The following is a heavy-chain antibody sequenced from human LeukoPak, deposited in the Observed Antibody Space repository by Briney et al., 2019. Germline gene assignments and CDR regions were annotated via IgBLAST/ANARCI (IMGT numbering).Heavy chain of an antibody. V-gene: IGHV1-69*04. J-gene: IGHJ4*02. CDR3: ARERVVVTATSYYFDY. Sequence: ASVKVSCKASGGTFSSYAISWVRQAPGQGLEWMGRIIPILGIANYAQKFQGRVTITADKSTSTAYMELSSLRSEDTAVYYCARERVVVTATSYYFDYWGQGTLVTVSS. CDR2: IIPILGIA. CDR1: GGTFSSYA. D-gene: IGHD2-21*02.